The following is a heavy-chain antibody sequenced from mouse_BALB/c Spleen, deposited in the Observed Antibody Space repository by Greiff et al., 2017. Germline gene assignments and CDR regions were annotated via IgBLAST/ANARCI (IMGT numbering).Heavy chain of an antibody. CDR3: ARSFYYGRDAMDY. Sequence: EVQGVESGGGLVKPGGSLKLSCAASGFTFSDYYMYWVRQTPEKRLEWVATISDGGSYTYYPDSVKGRFTISRDNAKNNLYLQMSSLKSEDTAMYYCARSFYYGRDAMDYWGQGTSVTVSS. J-gene: IGHJ4*01. V-gene: IGHV5-4*02. CDR2: ISDGGSYT. CDR1: GFTFSDYY. D-gene: IGHD1-1*01.